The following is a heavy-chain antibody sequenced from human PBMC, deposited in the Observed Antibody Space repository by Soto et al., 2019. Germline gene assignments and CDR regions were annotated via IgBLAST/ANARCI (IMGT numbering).Heavy chain of an antibody. D-gene: IGHD3-3*01. Sequence: VASVKVSCKASGGTFSSYAISWVRQAPGQGLEWMGGIIPIFGTANYAQKFQGRVTITADKSTSTAYMELSSLRSEDTAVYYCARTRITIFGVVIRDYYYYGMDVWGQGTTVTVSS. CDR1: GGTFSSYA. J-gene: IGHJ6*02. CDR3: ARTRITIFGVVIRDYYYYGMDV. CDR2: IIPIFGTA. V-gene: IGHV1-69*06.